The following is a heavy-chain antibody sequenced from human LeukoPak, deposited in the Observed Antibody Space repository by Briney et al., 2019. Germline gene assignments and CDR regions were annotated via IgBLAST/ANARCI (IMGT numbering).Heavy chain of an antibody. CDR3: ARGQTKYCSSTSCDGGYWFDP. D-gene: IGHD2-2*01. CDR1: GYTFTSYD. CDR2: MNPNSGNT. V-gene: IGHV1-8*03. Sequence: GASVKVSCKASGYTFTSYDINWVRQATGQGLEWMGWMNPNSGNTGYAQKFQGRVTITRNTSISTAYMELSSLRSEDTAVYYCARGQTKYCSSTSCDGGYWFDPWGQGTLVTVSS. J-gene: IGHJ5*02.